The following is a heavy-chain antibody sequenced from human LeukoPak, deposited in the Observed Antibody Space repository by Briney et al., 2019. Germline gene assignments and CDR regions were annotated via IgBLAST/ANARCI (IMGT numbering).Heavy chain of an antibody. J-gene: IGHJ4*02. CDR3: ASSSSTPLRFDY. V-gene: IGHV4-59*01. D-gene: IGHD6-6*01. CDR2: IYYSGNT. Sequence: PSETLSLTCTVSGGSISSYYWSWIRQPPGKGLEWIGYIYYSGNTNYNPSLKSRVTISVDTSKNQFSLKLSSVTAADTAVYYCASSSSTPLRFDYWGQGTLVTVSS. CDR1: GGSISSYY.